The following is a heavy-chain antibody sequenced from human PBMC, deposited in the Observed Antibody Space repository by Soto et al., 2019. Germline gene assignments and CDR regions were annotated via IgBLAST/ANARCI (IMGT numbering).Heavy chain of an antibody. CDR2: IDPKNGGT. Sequence: GASVKVSCKASGYSISAYYIHWVRQAPGQGLEWMGWIDPKNGGTVSAQKFQGRLTMTRDTPISTVYMDLSGLTSDDTALYYCGRDDYGIFPYWGQGSLVTVSS. V-gene: IGHV1-2*02. D-gene: IGHD3-10*01. CDR1: GYSISAYY. CDR3: GRDDYGIFPY. J-gene: IGHJ4*02.